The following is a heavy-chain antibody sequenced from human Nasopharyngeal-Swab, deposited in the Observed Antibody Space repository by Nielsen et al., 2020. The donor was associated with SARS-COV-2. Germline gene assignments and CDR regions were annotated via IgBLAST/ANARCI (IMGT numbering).Heavy chain of an antibody. CDR3: ARLGGGGGNY. J-gene: IGHJ4*02. Sequence: SCAAPGFTFSSYAMHWVRQAPGKGLEWVAVISYDGSNKYYADSVKGRFTISRDNSKNTLYLQMNSLRAEDTAVYYCARLGGGGGNYWGQGTLVTVSS. CDR1: GFTFSSYA. CDR2: ISYDGSNK. D-gene: IGHD1-26*01. V-gene: IGHV3-30*04.